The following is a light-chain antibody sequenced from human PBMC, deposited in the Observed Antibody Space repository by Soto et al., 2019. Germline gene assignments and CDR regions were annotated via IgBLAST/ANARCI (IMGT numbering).Light chain of an antibody. CDR1: RSDVGGYNY. CDR2: DVS. CDR3: CSYAVSSFWV. J-gene: IGLJ3*02. V-gene: IGLV2-11*01. Sequence: QSALTQPRSVSGSPGQSVTISCTGTRSDVGGYNYVSWYQQHPGKAPKLMIYDVSKRPSGVPDRFSGSKSGNTASLTISGLQAEDEADYYCCSYAVSSFWVFGGGPKLTVL.